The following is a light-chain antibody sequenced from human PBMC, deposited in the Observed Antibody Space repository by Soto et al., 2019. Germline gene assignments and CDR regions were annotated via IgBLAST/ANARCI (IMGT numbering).Light chain of an antibody. J-gene: IGLJ1*01. CDR2: TNT. V-gene: IGLV1-44*01. CDR1: SSNVGGNP. Sequence: QSALTQPPSASGTPGQRVTISCSGSSSNVGGNPVNWYQHVPTTAPKLLIYTNTQRPSGVPDRFSGSKSGTSASLAISGLHSEDEADYYCASWDDRLNGPVFGTGTKVTV. CDR3: ASWDDRLNGPV.